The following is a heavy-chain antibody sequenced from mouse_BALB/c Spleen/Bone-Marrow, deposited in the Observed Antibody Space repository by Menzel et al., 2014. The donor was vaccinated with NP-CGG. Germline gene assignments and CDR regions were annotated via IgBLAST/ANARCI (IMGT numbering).Heavy chain of an antibody. V-gene: IGHV1-7*01. CDR1: GYTFTNSW. CDR3: ANSRTVFPY. CDR2: INPGTDYT. D-gene: IGHD4-1*01. Sequence: VKVVESGAELAKPGASVKMSCKASGYTFTNSWMHWVKQRPGQGLEWIGYINPGTDYTEYDQKFKDKATLTADRSSSTAYMQLSGLTSEDSAVYVCANSRTVFPYWGQGTLVTVSA. J-gene: IGHJ3*01.